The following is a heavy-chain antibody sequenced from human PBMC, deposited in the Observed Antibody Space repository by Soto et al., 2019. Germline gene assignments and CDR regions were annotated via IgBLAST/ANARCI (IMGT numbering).Heavy chain of an antibody. V-gene: IGHV3-9*01. CDR1: GFTFDDYA. D-gene: IGHD1-26*01. CDR3: AKDSAEWSEKISGTYYQYYFDY. CDR2: INWNSGSI. Sequence: EVQLVESGGGLVQPGRSLRLSCAASGFTFDDYAMHWVRQAPGKGLEWVSGINWNSGSIGYADSVKGRFTISRDNAKNCLYLQMNSLRAEDTALYYCAKDSAEWSEKISGTYYQYYFDYWGQGTLVTVSS. J-gene: IGHJ4*02.